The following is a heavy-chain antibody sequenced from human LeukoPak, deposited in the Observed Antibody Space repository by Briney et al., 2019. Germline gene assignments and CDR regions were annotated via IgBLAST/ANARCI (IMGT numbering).Heavy chain of an antibody. V-gene: IGHV3-30-3*01. Sequence: GGSLRLSCAASGFTFSSCAMHWVCQAPGKGLEWVAVISYDGSNKYYADSVKGRFTISRDNPKNTLYLQMNSLRAGDTAVYYCARSPHCSSTSCLTYYFDYWGQGTLVTVSS. CDR2: ISYDGSNK. CDR1: GFTFSSCA. J-gene: IGHJ4*02. D-gene: IGHD2-2*01. CDR3: ARSPHCSSTSCLTYYFDY.